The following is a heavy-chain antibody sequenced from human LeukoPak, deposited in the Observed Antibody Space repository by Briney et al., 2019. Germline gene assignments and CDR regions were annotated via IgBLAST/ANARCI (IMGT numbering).Heavy chain of an antibody. CDR2: IYTSGST. Sequence: TSETLSLTCTVSGGSISSYYWSWIRQPAGKGLEWIGRIYTSGSTNYNPSLKSRVTMSVDTSKNQFSLKLSSVTAADTAVYYCARDQGFMTTLVPGDHYFDYWGQGTLVTVSS. CDR3: ARDQGFMTTLVPGDHYFDY. V-gene: IGHV4-4*07. CDR1: GGSISSYY. D-gene: IGHD3-16*01. J-gene: IGHJ4*02.